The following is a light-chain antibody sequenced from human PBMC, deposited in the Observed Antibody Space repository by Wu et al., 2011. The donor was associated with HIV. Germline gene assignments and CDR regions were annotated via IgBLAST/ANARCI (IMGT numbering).Light chain of an antibody. CDR2: GAS. CDR1: QRVSSNY. Sequence: EIVLTQSPGTLSLSPGERATLSCRASQRVSSNYLAWYQQKFGQAPRLLIYGASRRATGIPDRFSGSGSGTDFTLTISSLEPEDFAVYYCQQRSNWPITFGQGTRLEIK. CDR3: QQRSNWPIT. J-gene: IGKJ5*01. V-gene: IGKV3D-20*02.